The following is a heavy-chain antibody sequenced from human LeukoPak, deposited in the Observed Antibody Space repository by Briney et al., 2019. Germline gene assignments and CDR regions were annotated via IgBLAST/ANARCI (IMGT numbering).Heavy chain of an antibody. CDR2: IKKVGNEK. Sequence: PGGSLRLSCSGSGFTFSSYWMSWVRQAPGKGLEWVANIKKVGNEKYYVDSVKGRFTISRDNAKNTLYLQMNSLRVEDTAVYYCARPAVAGLRAGGYDYWGQGTLVTVSS. J-gene: IGHJ4*02. CDR1: GFTFSSYW. V-gene: IGHV3-7*01. D-gene: IGHD6-19*01. CDR3: ARPAVAGLRAGGYDY.